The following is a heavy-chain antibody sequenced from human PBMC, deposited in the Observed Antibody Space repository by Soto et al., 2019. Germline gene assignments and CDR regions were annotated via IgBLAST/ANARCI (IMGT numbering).Heavy chain of an antibody. J-gene: IGHJ4*02. Sequence: GGSLRLSCAASGFTFSSYGMHWVRQAPGKGLEWVAVISYDGSNKYYADSVKGRFTISRDNSKNTLYLQMNSLRAEDTAVYYCAKQPPYYYDSSGYYYDYFDYWGQGT. V-gene: IGHV3-30*18. CDR3: AKQPPYYYDSSGYYYDYFDY. CDR1: GFTFSSYG. D-gene: IGHD3-22*01. CDR2: ISYDGSNK.